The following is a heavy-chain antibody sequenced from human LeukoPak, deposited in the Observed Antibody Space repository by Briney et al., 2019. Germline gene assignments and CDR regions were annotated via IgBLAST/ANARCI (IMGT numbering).Heavy chain of an antibody. V-gene: IGHV3-73*01. CDR2: IRSKANSYAT. CDR1: GFTFSGSA. D-gene: IGHD2-15*01. CDR3: TRLTHTRAFDI. J-gene: IGHJ3*02. Sequence: PGGSLRLSCAVSGFTFSGSAMHWVRQASGKGLEWVGRIRSKANSYATAYAASVKGGFTISRDDSKNTAYLQMNSLKTEDTAVYYCTRLTHTRAFDIWGQGTMVTVSS.